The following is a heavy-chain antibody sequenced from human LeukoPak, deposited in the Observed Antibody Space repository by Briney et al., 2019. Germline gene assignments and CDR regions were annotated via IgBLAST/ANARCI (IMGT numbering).Heavy chain of an antibody. CDR2: ISAYNGNT. CDR3: ARDDAVGYSYGYKDDYFDY. J-gene: IGHJ4*02. CDR1: GYTFTSYG. V-gene: IGHV1-18*01. D-gene: IGHD5-18*01. Sequence: GASVMVSCKASGYTFTSYGISWVRQAPGQGLEWMGWISAYNGNTNYAQKLQGRVTMTTDTSTSTAYMEPRSLRSDDTAVYYCARDDAVGYSYGYKDDYFDYWGQGTLVTVSS.